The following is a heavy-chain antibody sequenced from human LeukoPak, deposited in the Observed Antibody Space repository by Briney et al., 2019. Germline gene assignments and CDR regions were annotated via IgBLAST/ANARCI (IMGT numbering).Heavy chain of an antibody. Sequence: ASVKVSCKASGYTFTGYYMHWVRQAPGQGLEWMGWINPNSGGTNYAQKFQGRVTMTRDTSISTAYMELSRLRSDDTAVYYCASEEYSSSSGQDAFDIWSQGTMVTVSS. J-gene: IGHJ3*02. CDR1: GYTFTGYY. D-gene: IGHD6-6*01. CDR2: INPNSGGT. V-gene: IGHV1-2*02. CDR3: ASEEYSSSSGQDAFDI.